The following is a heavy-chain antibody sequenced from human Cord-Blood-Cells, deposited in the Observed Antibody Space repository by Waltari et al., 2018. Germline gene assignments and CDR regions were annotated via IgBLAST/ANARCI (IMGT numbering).Heavy chain of an antibody. CDR3: ARGLWQWLAIDY. Sequence: QVQLQQWGAGLLKPSETLSLTCAVYGGSFSGYYWSWIRQPPGKGLEWIGEINHGGSNNNNPALKSRVTISVDTSKNQFSLKLSSVTAADTAVYYCARGLWQWLAIDYWGQGTLVTVSS. CDR2: INHGGSN. CDR1: GGSFSGYY. D-gene: IGHD6-19*01. V-gene: IGHV4-34*01. J-gene: IGHJ4*02.